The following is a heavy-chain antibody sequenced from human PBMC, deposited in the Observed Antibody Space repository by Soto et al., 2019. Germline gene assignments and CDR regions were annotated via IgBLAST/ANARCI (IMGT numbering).Heavy chain of an antibody. V-gene: IGHV1-18*01. CDR3: ARLGKITIFGVVQYYFDY. D-gene: IGHD3-3*01. J-gene: IGHJ4*02. Sequence: ASVKVSCKASGYTFTSCGISWVRQSPGQGLEWMGWISAYNSNTNYAQKLQGRVTMTTDTSTSTAYMELRSLRSDDTAVYYCARLGKITIFGVVQYYFDYWGQGALVTVSS. CDR1: GYTFTSCG. CDR2: ISAYNSNT.